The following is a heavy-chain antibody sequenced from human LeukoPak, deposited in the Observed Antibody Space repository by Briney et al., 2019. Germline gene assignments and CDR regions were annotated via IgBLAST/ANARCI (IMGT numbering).Heavy chain of an antibody. Sequence: SETLSLTCAVYGGSFSGYYWSWIRQPPGKGLEWIGEINHSGSTNYNPSLESRVTISVDTSKNQFSLKPSSVTAADTAVYYCAGVAAMVKGLDPWGQGTLVTVSS. J-gene: IGHJ5*02. D-gene: IGHD5-18*01. CDR2: INHSGST. CDR3: AGVAAMVKGLDP. V-gene: IGHV4-34*01. CDR1: GGSFSGYY.